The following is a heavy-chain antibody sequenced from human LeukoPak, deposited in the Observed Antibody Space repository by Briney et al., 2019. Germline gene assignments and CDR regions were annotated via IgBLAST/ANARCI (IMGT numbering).Heavy chain of an antibody. CDR3: ARGRRWEPYYFDY. D-gene: IGHD1-26*01. CDR1: GYTFTGYY. J-gene: IGHJ4*02. Sequence: RASVKVSCKASGYTFTGYYMHWVRQAPGQGLEWIGWINPNSGGTNYAQKFQGRVTMTRDTSISTAYMELSRLRSDDTAVYYCARGRRWEPYYFDYWGQGTLVTVSS. V-gene: IGHV1-2*02. CDR2: INPNSGGT.